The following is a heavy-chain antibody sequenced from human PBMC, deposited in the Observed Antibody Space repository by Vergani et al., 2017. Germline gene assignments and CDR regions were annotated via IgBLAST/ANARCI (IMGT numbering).Heavy chain of an antibody. CDR3: AKGQPRVGATGGCFDY. CDR1: GFTFSSYA. D-gene: IGHD1-26*01. J-gene: IGHJ4*02. V-gene: IGHV3-23*01. Sequence: EVQLLESGGGLVQPGGSLRLSCAASGFTFSSYAMSWVRQAPGKGLEWVSAISGSGGGTYYADSVKGRFTISRDNSKNTLYLQMNSLRAEDTAVYYCAKGQPRVGATGGCFDYWGQGTLVTVSS. CDR2: ISGSGGGT.